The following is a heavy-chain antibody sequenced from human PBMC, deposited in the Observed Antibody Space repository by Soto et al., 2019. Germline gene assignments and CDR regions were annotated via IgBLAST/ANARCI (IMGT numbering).Heavy chain of an antibody. CDR1: GFTFTSFG. D-gene: IGHD6-19*01. CDR3: VRAVADPVYFDY. Sequence: GGSLRLSCAAAGFTFTSFGIHWVRQAPGKGLAWVSRINSDGSSTSYADSVKGRFTLSRDNAKNTVYLQMNSLRVEDTAVYYCVRAVADPVYFDYWGQGILVTVSS. V-gene: IGHV3-74*01. J-gene: IGHJ4*02. CDR2: INSDGSST.